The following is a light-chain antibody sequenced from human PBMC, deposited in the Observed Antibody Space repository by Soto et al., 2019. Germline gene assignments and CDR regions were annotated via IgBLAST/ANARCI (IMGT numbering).Light chain of an antibody. Sequence: EIVLTHSPATLSLCPWERATLSCRASQSISNNLAWYQQKPGQAPRLLIYGASSRATGIPDRFSGSGSGTDFTLTISRLEPEDFAVYYCQQYGSSPFTFGQGTRLEIK. J-gene: IGKJ5*01. CDR3: QQYGSSPFT. CDR1: QSISNN. CDR2: GAS. V-gene: IGKV3-20*01.